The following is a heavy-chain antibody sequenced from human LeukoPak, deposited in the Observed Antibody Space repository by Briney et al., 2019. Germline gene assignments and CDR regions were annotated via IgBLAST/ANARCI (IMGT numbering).Heavy chain of an antibody. D-gene: IGHD3-22*01. Sequence: SETLSLTCTVSGGSISSGSYYWSWIRQPAGKGLEWIGRIYTSGSTNYNPSLKSRVTISVDTSKNQFSLKLSSVTAADTAVYYCARWGALDSSGQDWGQGTLVTVSS. CDR1: GGSISSGSYY. CDR2: IYTSGST. CDR3: ARWGALDSSGQD. J-gene: IGHJ4*02. V-gene: IGHV4-61*02.